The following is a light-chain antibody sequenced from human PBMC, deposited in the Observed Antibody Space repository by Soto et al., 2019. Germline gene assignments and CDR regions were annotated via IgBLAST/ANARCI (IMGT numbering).Light chain of an antibody. J-gene: IGLJ3*02. V-gene: IGLV2-23*01. CDR2: EAS. CDR3: CSHTDETTLL. Sequence: QSALTQPASVSGSPGQSITISCTGTSGDIGTYGFVSWYQHHPAKAPKLIIYEASKRPSGISNRFSGSRSGNTASLTISGLQPGDEDDYYCCSHTDETTLLFGGGTKLTV. CDR1: SGDIGTYGF.